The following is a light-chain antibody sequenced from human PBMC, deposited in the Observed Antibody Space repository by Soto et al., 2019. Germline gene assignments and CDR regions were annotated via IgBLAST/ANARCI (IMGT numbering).Light chain of an antibody. V-gene: IGKV3-20*01. Sequence: EIVLTQLPATLSVSPGESATLSCRASQSVSSYLAWYQQKPGQGPRLLIYGTFTRATGIPDRFSGSGSGTDFTLTISRLEPGDFAVYYCQQYGETPWTFGQGTKVDIK. CDR1: QSVSSY. CDR2: GTF. J-gene: IGKJ1*01. CDR3: QQYGETPWT.